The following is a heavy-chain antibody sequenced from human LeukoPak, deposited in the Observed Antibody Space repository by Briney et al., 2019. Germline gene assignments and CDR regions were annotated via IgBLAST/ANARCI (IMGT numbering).Heavy chain of an antibody. D-gene: IGHD5-24*01. Sequence: GRSLRLSCAASGFTFSSYGMHWVRQAPGKGLEWVAVISYDGSNKYYADSVKGRFTISRDNSKNTLYLQMNSLRAEDTAVYYCAKVKPARWLQLYYFDYWGKGTLVTVFS. V-gene: IGHV3-30*18. CDR1: GFTFSSYG. CDR2: ISYDGSNK. CDR3: AKVKPARWLQLYYFDY. J-gene: IGHJ4*02.